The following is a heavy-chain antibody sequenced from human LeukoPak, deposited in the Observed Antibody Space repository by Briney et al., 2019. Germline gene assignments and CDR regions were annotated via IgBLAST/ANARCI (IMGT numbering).Heavy chain of an antibody. CDR3: AKDYAAVVVVPAASPHDY. V-gene: IGHV3-30-3*01. CDR1: GFTFSSYA. J-gene: IGHJ4*02. D-gene: IGHD2-2*01. CDR2: ISYDGSNK. Sequence: PGRSLRLSCAASGFTFSSYAMHWVRQAPGKGLEWVAVISYDGSNKYYADSVKGRFTISRDNSKNTLYLQMNSLRAEDTAVYYCAKDYAAVVVVPAASPHDYWGQGTLVTVSS.